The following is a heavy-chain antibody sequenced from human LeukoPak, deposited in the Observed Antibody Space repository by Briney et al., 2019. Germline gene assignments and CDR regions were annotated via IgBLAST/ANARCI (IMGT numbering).Heavy chain of an antibody. CDR2: IYHGGST. CDR1: GYSISSGYY. D-gene: IGHD2-21*02. J-gene: IGHJ4*02. CDR3: ARDLASCAGDCYSDGFDY. V-gene: IGHV4-38-2*02. Sequence: PSETLSLTCTVSGYSISSGYYWGWIRQSPGKGLEWIGSIYHGGSTYYNPSLRSRVIVSVDTSKNHFSLKMSSVTAADTAVYFCARDLASCAGDCYSDGFDYWGQGTLVTVSS.